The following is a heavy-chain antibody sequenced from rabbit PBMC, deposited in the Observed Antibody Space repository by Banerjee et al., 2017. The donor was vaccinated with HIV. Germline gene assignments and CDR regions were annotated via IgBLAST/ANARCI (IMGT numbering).Heavy chain of an antibody. J-gene: IGHJ4*01. CDR3: ARDLAGVIGWNFNL. V-gene: IGHV1S45*01. Sequence: LEESGGDLVKPEGSLTLTCTASGFSFRNKYVMCWVRQAPGKGLEWIGCIYAASSGNTVYASWAKGRFTLSKTSSTTVTLQMTSLTAADTATYFCARDLAGVIGWNFNLWGPGTLVTVS. CDR2: IYAASSGNT. D-gene: IGHD4-1*01. CDR1: GFSFRNKYV.